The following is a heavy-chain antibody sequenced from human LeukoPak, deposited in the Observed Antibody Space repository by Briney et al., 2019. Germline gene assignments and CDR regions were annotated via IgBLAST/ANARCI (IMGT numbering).Heavy chain of an antibody. J-gene: IGHJ6*02. CDR2: INGDGSST. V-gene: IGHV3-74*01. CDR1: GFTFSSYW. D-gene: IGHD4-11*01. Sequence: GGSLRLSCAAAGFTFSSYWMQWVCQAPGKGLVWVSRINGDGSSTTYADSGKGRSTISRDNAKNTLYLQMNSLRAEDTAVYYCARDWSSKYPFYYGMDVWGQGTTVTVSS. CDR3: ARDWSSKYPFYYGMDV.